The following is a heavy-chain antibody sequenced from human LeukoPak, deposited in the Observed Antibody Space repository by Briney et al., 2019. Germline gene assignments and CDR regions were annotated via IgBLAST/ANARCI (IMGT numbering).Heavy chain of an antibody. CDR2: ISGSGDAT. CDR1: GFTFSSYA. V-gene: IGHV3-23*01. D-gene: IGHD3-22*01. Sequence: PGGSLRLSCAASGFTFSSYAMHWVRQAPGKGLEWVSGISGSGDATYYADSVRGRFTVSRDNSKNTLYLQMSSLRAEDTALYFCARVLSIGFHYDYWGPGTLVTVSS. J-gene: IGHJ4*02. CDR3: ARVLSIGFHYDY.